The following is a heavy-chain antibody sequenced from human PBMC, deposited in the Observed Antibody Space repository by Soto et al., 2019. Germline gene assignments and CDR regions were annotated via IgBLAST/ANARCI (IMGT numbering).Heavy chain of an antibody. CDR3: ARIILAFTETFDY. Sequence: SETLSLTCTVSGGSVRSSGYYWAWIRQPPGKGLEWIGSLYSSGKTYRNPSLKSRVTMSDDTSKNQLSLRLSSVTAADTAVYYCARIILAFTETFDYWGQGTLVTSPQ. V-gene: IGHV4-39*01. D-gene: IGHD2-15*01. CDR1: GGSVRSSGYY. CDR2: LYSSGKT. J-gene: IGHJ4*02.